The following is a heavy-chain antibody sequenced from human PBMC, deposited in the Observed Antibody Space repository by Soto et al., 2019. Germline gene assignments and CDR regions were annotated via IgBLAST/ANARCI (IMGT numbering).Heavy chain of an antibody. CDR1: GGSVSSGSYY. V-gene: IGHV4-61*01. CDR2: IYYSGST. D-gene: IGHD6-13*01. Sequence: PSETLSLTCTVSGGSVSSGSYYWSWIRQPPGKGLEWIGYIYYSGSTNYNPSLKSRVTISVDTSKNQFSLKLSSVTAADTAVYYCARDGYSSSWYHAYYYYYGMDVWGQGITVTVSS. J-gene: IGHJ6*02. CDR3: ARDGYSSSWYHAYYYYYGMDV.